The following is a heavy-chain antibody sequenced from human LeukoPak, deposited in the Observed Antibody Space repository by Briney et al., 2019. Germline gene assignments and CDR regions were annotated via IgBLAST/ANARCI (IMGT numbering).Heavy chain of an antibody. V-gene: IGHV4-59*01. CDR3: ARNSPYYDFWSGYLDYYYMDV. J-gene: IGHJ6*03. D-gene: IGHD3-3*01. CDR2: IYYSGST. Sequence: SETLSLTCTVSGGSLSSYYWSWIRQPPGKGLEWIGYIYYSGSTNYNPSLKSRVTISVDTSKNQFSLKLSSVTAADTAVYYCARNSPYYDFWSGYLDYYYMDVWGKGTTVTVSS. CDR1: GGSLSSYY.